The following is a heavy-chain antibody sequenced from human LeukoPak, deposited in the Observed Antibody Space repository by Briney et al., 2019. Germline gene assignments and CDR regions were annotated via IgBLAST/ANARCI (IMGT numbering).Heavy chain of an antibody. J-gene: IGHJ4*02. V-gene: IGHV3-30*04. D-gene: IGHD3-10*01. CDR2: ISYAGSNK. CDR3: ASFSYYYGSGSPQDYFDY. Sequence: PGRSLRLSCAASGFTFSSYAMHWVRQAPGKGLEWVAVISYAGSNKYYADSVKGRFTISRDNSKNTLYLQMNSLRAEDTAVYYCASFSYYYGSGSPQDYFDYWGQGTLVTVSS. CDR1: GFTFSSYA.